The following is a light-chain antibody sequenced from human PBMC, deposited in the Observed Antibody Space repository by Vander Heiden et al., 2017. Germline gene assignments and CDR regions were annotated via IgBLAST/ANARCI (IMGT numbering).Light chain of an antibody. CDR1: EIGDKD. CDR3: QAWDNNTVI. J-gene: IGLJ2*01. V-gene: IGLV3-1*01. Sequence: SFEFAQTPSVSVSPGQTASITISGYEIGDKDACWYQQKPGQSPVLVFYHDTKRPSGTPERISGSNSGNAATLTISGTEAMDEADYFCQAWDNNTVIFGGGTKLSVL. CDR2: HDT.